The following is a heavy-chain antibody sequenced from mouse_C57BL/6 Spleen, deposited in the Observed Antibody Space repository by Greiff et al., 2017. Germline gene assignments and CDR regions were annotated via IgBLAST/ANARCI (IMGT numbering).Heavy chain of an antibody. D-gene: IGHD2-10*02. V-gene: IGHV1-61*01. CDR2: IYPSDSET. CDR1: GYTFTSYW. J-gene: IGHJ2*01. CDR3: ARGYDPSLGY. Sequence: QVQLKQPGAELVRPGSSVKLSCKASGYTFTSYWMDWVKQRPGQGLEWIGNIYPSDSETHYNQKFKDKATLTVDKSSSTAYMQRSSLTSEYSAVYYCARGYDPSLGYWGQGTTLTVSA.